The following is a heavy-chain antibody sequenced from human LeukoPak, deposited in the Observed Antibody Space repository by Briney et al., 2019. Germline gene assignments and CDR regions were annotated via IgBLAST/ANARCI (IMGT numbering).Heavy chain of an antibody. V-gene: IGHV3-48*03. J-gene: IGHJ4*02. CDR1: GFTFSSYE. CDR3: ARAYYYDSSGLG. D-gene: IGHD3-22*01. Sequence: GGSLRLSCAASGFTFSSYEMNWVRQAPGKGLEWVSYISSSGSTIYYADSVKGRFTISRDNAKNSLYLQMNSLRAEDTAVYYCARAYYYDSSGLGWGQGTLVTVSS. CDR2: ISSSGSTI.